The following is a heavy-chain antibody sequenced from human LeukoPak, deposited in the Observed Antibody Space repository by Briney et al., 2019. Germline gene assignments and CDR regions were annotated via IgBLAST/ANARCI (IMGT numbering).Heavy chain of an antibody. CDR1: GGSISSSSYY. CDR2: IYYSGST. Sequence: SETLSLTCTVSGGSISSSSYYWGWIRQPPGKGLEWIGSIYYSGSTYYNPSLKSRVTISVDTSKNQFSLKLSSVTAADTAVYYCASTTDYYSGTNTFDYWGQGTLVTVSS. D-gene: IGHD3-22*01. V-gene: IGHV4-39*01. J-gene: IGHJ4*02. CDR3: ASTTDYYSGTNTFDY.